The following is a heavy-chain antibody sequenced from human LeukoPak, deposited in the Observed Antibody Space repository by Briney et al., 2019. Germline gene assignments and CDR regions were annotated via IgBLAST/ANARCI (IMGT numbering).Heavy chain of an antibody. J-gene: IGHJ6*02. CDR2: ISGSGGST. CDR1: GFTFSSYA. CDR3: AKDRLPLWFGESWDV. D-gene: IGHD3-10*01. Sequence: GGSLRLSCAASGFTFSSYAMSWVRQAPGKGLEWVSAISGSGGSTYYADSVEGRFTISRDNSKNTLYLQMNSLRAEDTAVYYCAKDRLPLWFGESWDVWGQGTTVTVSS. V-gene: IGHV3-23*01.